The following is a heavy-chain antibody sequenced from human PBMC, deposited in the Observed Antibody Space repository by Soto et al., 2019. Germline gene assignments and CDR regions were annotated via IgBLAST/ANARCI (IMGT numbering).Heavy chain of an antibody. D-gene: IGHD3-9*01. Sequence: SVKVSCKASGGTFSSYAISWVRQAPGQGLEWMGGIIPIFGTANYAQKFQGRVTITADESTSTAYMELSSLRSEDTAVYYCARDVYYDILPGPPPDYYYGMDVWGQGTTVTVS. CDR3: ARDVYYDILPGPPPDYYYGMDV. CDR1: GGTFSSYA. CDR2: IIPIFGTA. J-gene: IGHJ6*02. V-gene: IGHV1-69*13.